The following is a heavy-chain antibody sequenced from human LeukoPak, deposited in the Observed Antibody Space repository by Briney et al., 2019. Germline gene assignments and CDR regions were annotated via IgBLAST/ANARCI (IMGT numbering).Heavy chain of an antibody. D-gene: IGHD5-12*01. CDR2: IWHDGSNK. V-gene: IGHV3-33*01. J-gene: IGHJ4*02. Sequence: GGSLRLSCAASGFTFSSFGMHWVRQAPGKGLEWVAVIWHDGSNKDYADSVKGRLANSRDNSKNTLYLEMNSLRAEDTAVYYCARDRWTYTYYFDYWGQGTLVTVSS. CDR3: ARDRWTYTYYFDY. CDR1: GFTFSSFG.